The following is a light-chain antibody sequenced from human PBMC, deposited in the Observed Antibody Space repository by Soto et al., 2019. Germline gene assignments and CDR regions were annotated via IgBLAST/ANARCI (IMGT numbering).Light chain of an antibody. J-gene: IGKJ1*01. CDR2: EAS. CDR1: QSISSW. CDR3: QHSGA. V-gene: IGKV1-5*03. Sequence: DIQMTQSPSTQSASVGDRVTITGRVSQSISSWLAWHQQKPGKAPKLLIKEASTLESGVPSRFSGSGSGTEFILTISSLLPDDFATYYCQHSGAFGQGTKVEIK.